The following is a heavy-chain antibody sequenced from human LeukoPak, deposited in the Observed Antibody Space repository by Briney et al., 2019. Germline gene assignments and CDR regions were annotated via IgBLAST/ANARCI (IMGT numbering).Heavy chain of an antibody. CDR1: GGSISSGGYY. D-gene: IGHD6-13*01. CDR3: AREGGRSSWYYFDY. Sequence: PSETLSLTCTVSGGSISSGGYYWSWIRQHPGKGLEWIGYIYYSGSTYYNPSLKSRVTISVDTSKNQFSLKLSSVTAADTAVYYCAREGGRSSWYYFDYWGQGTLVTVSS. J-gene: IGHJ4*02. V-gene: IGHV4-31*03. CDR2: IYYSGST.